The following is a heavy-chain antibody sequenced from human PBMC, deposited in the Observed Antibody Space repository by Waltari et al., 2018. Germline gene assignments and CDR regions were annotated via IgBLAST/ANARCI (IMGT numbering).Heavy chain of an antibody. CDR3: ARVTPEITYCSGGSCYSFDAFDI. CDR1: GGSISSYY. J-gene: IGHJ3*02. CDR2: IYSRGST. D-gene: IGHD2-15*01. Sequence: QVQLQESGPGLVKPSETLSLTCTVSGGSISSYYWSWIRQPPGKGLEWIGYIYSRGSTNYNPALKSRVTISVDTSKNQFSLKLSSVTAADTAVYYCARVTPEITYCSGGSCYSFDAFDIWGQGTMVTVSS. V-gene: IGHV4-59*01.